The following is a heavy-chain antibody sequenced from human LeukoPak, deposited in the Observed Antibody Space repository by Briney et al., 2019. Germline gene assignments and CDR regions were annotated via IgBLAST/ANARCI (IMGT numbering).Heavy chain of an antibody. V-gene: IGHV3-74*01. J-gene: IGHJ4*02. CDR1: GFTFSDHW. Sequence: EGSLRLSCAASGFTFSDHWMSWVRQAPGKGLLWVSRINTHGTTTSYADSVKGRFTVSRDNAKNTLYLQMNSLRAEDTAVYYCARWRAAAVFDYWGQGTLVTVSS. D-gene: IGHD6-13*01. CDR3: ARWRAAAVFDY. CDR2: INTHGTTT.